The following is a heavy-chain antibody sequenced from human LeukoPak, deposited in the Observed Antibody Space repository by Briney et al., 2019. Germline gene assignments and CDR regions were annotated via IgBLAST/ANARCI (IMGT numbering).Heavy chain of an antibody. Sequence: SVKVSCKASGGTFSSYAISWVRQAPGQGLEWMGGIIPIFGTANYAQKFQGRVTITAGESTSTAYMELSSVRSEDTAVYYCARGCFARANAFDIWGQGTMVTVSS. CDR2: IIPIFGTA. J-gene: IGHJ3*02. CDR3: ARGCFARANAFDI. V-gene: IGHV1-69*13. CDR1: GGTFSSYA. D-gene: IGHD3-10*02.